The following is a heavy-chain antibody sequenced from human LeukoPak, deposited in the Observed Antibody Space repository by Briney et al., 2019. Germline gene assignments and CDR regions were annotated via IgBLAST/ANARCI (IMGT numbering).Heavy chain of an antibody. CDR1: GFTFSSYA. CDR3: AKYRGWYFDY. V-gene: IGHV3-23*01. Sequence: PAGSLRLSCAASGFTFSSYAMSWVRQAPGKGLEWVSAISGSGGSTYYPDSVKGRFTISRDNSKNTLYLQMNSLRAEDTAVYYCAKYRGWYFDYWGQGTLVTVSS. D-gene: IGHD3-10*01. J-gene: IGHJ4*02. CDR2: ISGSGGST.